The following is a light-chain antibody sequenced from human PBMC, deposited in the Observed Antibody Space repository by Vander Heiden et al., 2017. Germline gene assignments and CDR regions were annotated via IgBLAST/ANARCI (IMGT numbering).Light chain of an antibody. CDR1: SSNIGNNY. CDR2: DNN. Sequence: QSALTQPPSVSASPGQTVTLPCSGSSSNIGNNYVSWYQQFQGTTPKRLIYDNNKRPSGIPDRFSGSKSGTSATLGITGLQTGDEADYYCSTWDTSLSSVVFGGGTKVTVL. V-gene: IGLV1-51*01. CDR3: STWDTSLSSVV. J-gene: IGLJ3*02.